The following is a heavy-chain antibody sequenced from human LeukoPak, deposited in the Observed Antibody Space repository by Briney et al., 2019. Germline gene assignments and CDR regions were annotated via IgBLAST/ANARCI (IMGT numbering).Heavy chain of an antibody. CDR1: GFTFSSYG. Sequence: SGGSLRLSCAASGFTFSSYGMSWVRQAPGKGLEWVSAISGSGGSTYYADSVKGRFTISRDNSKNTLYLQMNSLRAEDTAVYYCAKDKPAYCSSTSCRYFDYWGQGTLVTVSS. J-gene: IGHJ4*02. CDR2: ISGSGGST. D-gene: IGHD2-2*01. CDR3: AKDKPAYCSSTSCRYFDY. V-gene: IGHV3-23*01.